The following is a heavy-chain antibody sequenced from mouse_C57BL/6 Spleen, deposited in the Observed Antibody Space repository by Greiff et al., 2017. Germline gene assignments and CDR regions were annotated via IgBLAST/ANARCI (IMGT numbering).Heavy chain of an antibody. Sequence: EVMLVESGGGLVQPGGSLKLSCAASGFTYSDYYMYWVRQTPEKRLEWVAYISNGGGSTYYPDTVKGRFTISRDNAKNTLYLQMSRLKSEDTAMYYCARPPITTVVEGYFDVWGTGTTVTVSS. D-gene: IGHD1-1*01. CDR1: GFTYSDYY. CDR2: ISNGGGST. CDR3: ARPPITTVVEGYFDV. J-gene: IGHJ1*03. V-gene: IGHV5-12*01.